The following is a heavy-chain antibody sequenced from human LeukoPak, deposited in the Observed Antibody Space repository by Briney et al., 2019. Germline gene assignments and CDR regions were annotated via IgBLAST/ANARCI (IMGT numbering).Heavy chain of an antibody. CDR3: ARESWATMVRGAVFDN. V-gene: IGHV4-59*01. CDR2: IYRSGIT. J-gene: IGHJ4*02. Sequence: SETLSLTCTVSGGSISSYYWTWIRQPPGMGLQWIGYIYRSGITNYNPSLKSRVTISVDTSSNQFSLKLSSATAADTAVYYCARESWATMVRGAVFDNWGQGTLVTVSS. CDR1: GGSISSYY. D-gene: IGHD3-10*01.